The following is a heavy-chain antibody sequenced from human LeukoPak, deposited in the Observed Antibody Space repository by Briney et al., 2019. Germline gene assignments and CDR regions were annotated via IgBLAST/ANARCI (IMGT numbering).Heavy chain of an antibody. CDR1: GGSISSYY. CDR3: ARWGIAVAGYDY. CDR2: IYYSGST. Sequence: PSETLSLICTVSGGSISSYYWSWIRQPPGKGLEWIGYIYYSGSTNYNPSLKSRVTISVDTSKNQFSLKLSSVTAADTAVYYCARWGIAVAGYDYWGQGTLVTVSS. D-gene: IGHD6-19*01. V-gene: IGHV4-59*08. J-gene: IGHJ4*02.